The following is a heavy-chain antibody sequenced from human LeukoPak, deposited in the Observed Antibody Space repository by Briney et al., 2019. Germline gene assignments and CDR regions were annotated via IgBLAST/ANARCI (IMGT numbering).Heavy chain of an antibody. CDR2: ISSSSRTI. CDR3: AGHYFGSRGSYAEYFQH. D-gene: IGHD3-22*01. Sequence: PWGSLRLSCAASGFTFSRYIMNWVRQAPGKGLEWISYISSSSRTIHYADSVKGRFTISRDNAENSLDLQMNSLRDEDTAVYYCAGHYFGSRGSYAEYFQHWGRGALVIVSS. V-gene: IGHV3-48*02. J-gene: IGHJ1*01. CDR1: GFTFSRYI.